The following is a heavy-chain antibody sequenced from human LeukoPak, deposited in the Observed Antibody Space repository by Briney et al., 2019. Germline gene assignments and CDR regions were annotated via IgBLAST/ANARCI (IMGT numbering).Heavy chain of an antibody. V-gene: IGHV3-64*01. J-gene: IGHJ2*01. D-gene: IGHD5-24*01. CDR3: ARRTRVPRDGYNYWYFDL. CDR2: ISSNGGST. CDR1: GFTFSSYD. Sequence: GGSLRLSCAASGFTFSSYDMHWVRQAPGKGLEYVSAISSNGGSTYYANSVKGRFTISRDNSKNTLYLQMGSLRAEDMAVYYCARRTRVPRDGYNYWYFDLWGRGTLVTVSS.